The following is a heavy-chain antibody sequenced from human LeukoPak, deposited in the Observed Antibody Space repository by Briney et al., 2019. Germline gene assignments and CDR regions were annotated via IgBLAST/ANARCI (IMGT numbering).Heavy chain of an antibody. CDR2: IYSGGST. V-gene: IGHV3-53*01. J-gene: IGHJ4*02. CDR1: GFTVSSNY. D-gene: IGHD1-26*01. Sequence: SGGSLRHSCAASGFTVSSNYMSWVRQTPGKGLEWVSVIYSGGSTYYADSVKGRFTISRDNSKNTLYLQMNSLRAEDTAVYYCARGRGVGALDYWGQGTLVTVSS. CDR3: ARGRGVGALDY.